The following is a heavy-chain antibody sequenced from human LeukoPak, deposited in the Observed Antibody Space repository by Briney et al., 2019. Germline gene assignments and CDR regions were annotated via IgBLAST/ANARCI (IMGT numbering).Heavy chain of an antibody. D-gene: IGHD5-18*01. CDR1: GYTFTVYY. CDR3: ARTVRYREAYYYYYYMDV. J-gene: IGHJ6*03. V-gene: IGHV1-2*02. CDR2: INPNSGGT. Sequence: ASVKVSCKASGYTFTVYYMHWVRQAPGQGLEWMGWINPNSGGTNYAQKFQGRVTMTRDTSISTAYMELSRLRSDDTAVYYCARTVRYREAYYYYYYMDVWGKGTTVTVSS.